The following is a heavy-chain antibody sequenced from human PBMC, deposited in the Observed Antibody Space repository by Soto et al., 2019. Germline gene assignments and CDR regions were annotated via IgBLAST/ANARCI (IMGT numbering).Heavy chain of an antibody. D-gene: IGHD6-6*01. CDR3: AKGAIAARAGKWFNP. V-gene: IGHV3-23*04. J-gene: IGHJ5*02. CDR2: ISGSGART. Sequence: VQLVESGGGLIQAGGSRRLSCRVSGFSVSTNYMAWVRQVPGKGLEWASGISGSGARTYYADSVKGRFTISRDNSGNTVHLQMSSLRAEDTATYYCAKGAIAARAGKWFNPWGQGTLVTVSS. CDR1: GFSVSTNY.